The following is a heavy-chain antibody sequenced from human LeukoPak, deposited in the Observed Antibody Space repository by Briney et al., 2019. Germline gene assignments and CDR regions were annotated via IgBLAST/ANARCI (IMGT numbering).Heavy chain of an antibody. CDR3: ARDRRAVAGTTFDY. V-gene: IGHV1-8*01. J-gene: IGHJ4*02. Sequence: ASVKVSCKASGYTFTSYDINWVRQATGQGLEWMGWMNPNSGNTGYAQKFQGRVTMTRNTSISTAYMELSSLRSEDTAVYYCARDRRAVAGTTFDYWGQGTLVTVSS. CDR1: GYTFTSYD. CDR2: MNPNSGNT. D-gene: IGHD6-19*01.